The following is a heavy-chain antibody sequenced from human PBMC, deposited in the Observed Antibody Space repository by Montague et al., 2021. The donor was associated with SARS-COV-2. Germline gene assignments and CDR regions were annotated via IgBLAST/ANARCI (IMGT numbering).Heavy chain of an antibody. D-gene: IGHD4-17*01. CDR2: IFYTGTI. J-gene: IGHJ4*02. CDR1: GDSITSIIHY. Sequence: SETLSLTCTVSGDSITSIIHYWGWIRQPPGKGLEWIASIFYTGTIYYNPSLKSRVTMSLDTSKSQFSLNLTSVTAADTAVYFYARHPTTVTTFHWGQGSLVTVSS. CDR3: ARHPTTVTTFH. V-gene: IGHV4-39*01.